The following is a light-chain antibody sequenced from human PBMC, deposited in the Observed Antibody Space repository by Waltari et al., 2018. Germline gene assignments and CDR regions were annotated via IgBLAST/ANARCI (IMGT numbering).Light chain of an antibody. Sequence: DIVMTQSPLSLSVTPGEPASISCRCIQSLLHSLGNTYLDWYLQRPGQSPQHLIYLGSIRASGVPDRFSGSGSGTDFTLQISSVEAEDVGIYYCMQALQTPWTFGQGTRVEI. CDR1: QSLLHSLGNTY. V-gene: IGKV2-28*01. J-gene: IGKJ1*01. CDR2: LGS. CDR3: MQALQTPWT.